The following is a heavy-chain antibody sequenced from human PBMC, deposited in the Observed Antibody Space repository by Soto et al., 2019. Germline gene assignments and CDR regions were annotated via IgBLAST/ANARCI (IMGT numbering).Heavy chain of an antibody. CDR3: ARAPMVLTRSYFAS. CDR2: ISSSGNT. J-gene: IGHJ4*01. D-gene: IGHD3-10*01. V-gene: IGHV4-59*01. Sequence: SETLSLTCTVAYSSISNFSWSWMRQPPGKGLEWIGYISSSGNTNYNPALKSRVSISVDTSKNQFSLNLTSVTAADTAVYYCARAPMVLTRSYFASWGHGTPVTVSS. CDR1: YSSISNFS.